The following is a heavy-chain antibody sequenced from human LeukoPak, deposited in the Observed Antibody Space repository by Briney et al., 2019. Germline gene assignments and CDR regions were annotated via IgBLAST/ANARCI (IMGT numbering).Heavy chain of an antibody. J-gene: IGHJ4*02. V-gene: IGHV3-30-3*01. CDR1: GFTFSSYA. D-gene: IGHD6-19*01. CDR2: ISYDGSNK. Sequence: AGGSLRLSCAASGFTFSSYAMHWVRQAPGKGLEWVAVISYDGSNKYYADSVKGRFTISRDNAKNLLYLQMNSLRAEDTAVYYCARGVAGRFDYWGQGTLVTVSS. CDR3: ARGVAGRFDY.